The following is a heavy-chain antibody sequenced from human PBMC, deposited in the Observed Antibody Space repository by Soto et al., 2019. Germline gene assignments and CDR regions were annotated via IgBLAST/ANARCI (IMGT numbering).Heavy chain of an antibody. CDR2: INYSGST. Sequence: QVQLQESGPGLVKPSETLSLTCTVSGGSISSYYWSWIRQPPGKGLEWIGYINYSGSTNYNPSLKXXVXIXIDTAKNQFSLKLSSVTAADTAVYYCARGGWLRFDPWGQGTLVTVSS. V-gene: IGHV4-59*01. J-gene: IGHJ5*02. CDR1: GGSISSYY. D-gene: IGHD5-12*01. CDR3: ARGGWLRFDP.